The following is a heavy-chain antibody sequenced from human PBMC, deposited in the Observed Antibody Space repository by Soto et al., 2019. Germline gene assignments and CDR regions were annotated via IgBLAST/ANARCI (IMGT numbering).Heavy chain of an antibody. CDR1: GGSISSGGYY. J-gene: IGHJ5*02. CDR2: IYYSGST. V-gene: IGHV4-31*03. CDR3: ARDSAGSGSPPAWFDP. Sequence: PSETLSLTCTVSGGSISSGGYYWSWIRQHPGKGLEWIGYIYYSGSTYYNPSLKSRVTISVDTSKNQFSLKLSSVTAADTAVYYCARDSAGSGSPPAWFDPWGQGTLVTVSS. D-gene: IGHD3-10*01.